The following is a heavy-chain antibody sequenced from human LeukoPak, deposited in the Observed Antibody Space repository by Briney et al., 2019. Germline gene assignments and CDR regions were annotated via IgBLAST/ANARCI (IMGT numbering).Heavy chain of an antibody. J-gene: IGHJ4*02. CDR1: GITLSNYG. D-gene: IGHD5-12*01. CDR3: ARGGYSFDY. V-gene: IGHV3-7*01. CDR2: LHPDGSER. Sequence: GGSLRLSCAVSGITLSNYGMSWVRQAPGKGLEWVARLHPDGSERNYVGSVEGRFTVFGDNAKSSLFLQMHSLRVEDTAVYYCARGGYSFDYLGQGTLVTVPS.